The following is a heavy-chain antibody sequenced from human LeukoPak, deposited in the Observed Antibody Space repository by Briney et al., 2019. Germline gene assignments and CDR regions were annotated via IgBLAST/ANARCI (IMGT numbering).Heavy chain of an antibody. V-gene: IGHV1-69*04. CDR1: GGTFSSYA. J-gene: IGHJ4*02. Sequence: SAKVSCKASGGTFSSYAISWVRQAPGPELESLGRIIPILGIANYAQKFQGGVTITADKSTSTAYMELSSLRSEDTAVYYCAREDRGGRGYYGSGSYLISNYWGQGTLVTVSS. CDR2: IIPILGIA. CDR3: AREDRGGRGYYGSGSYLISNY. D-gene: IGHD3-10*01.